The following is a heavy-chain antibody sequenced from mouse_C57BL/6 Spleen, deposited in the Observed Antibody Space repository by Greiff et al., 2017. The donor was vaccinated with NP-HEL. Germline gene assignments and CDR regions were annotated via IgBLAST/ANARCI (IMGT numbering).Heavy chain of an antibody. J-gene: IGHJ2*01. Sequence: QVQLQQPGAELVKPGASVKMSCKASGYTFTSYWITWVKQRPGQGLEWIGDIYPGSGSTNYNEKFKSKATLTVDTSSSTAYMQLSSLTSEDSAVYYCARSHTTVVAYDFDYWGQGTTLTVSS. CDR1: GYTFTSYW. V-gene: IGHV1-55*01. CDR3: ARSHTTVVAYDFDY. CDR2: IYPGSGST. D-gene: IGHD1-1*01.